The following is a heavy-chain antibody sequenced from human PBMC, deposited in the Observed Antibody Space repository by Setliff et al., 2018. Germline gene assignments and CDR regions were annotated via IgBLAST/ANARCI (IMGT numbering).Heavy chain of an antibody. Sequence: SETLSLTCAVSGYSISSGYYWGWIRQAPGKGLEWIASIYRSGSTNYNRSLRSRVSISVDTSKNQFSLKLSSVTAADTATYYCARAGPTVTFFRVLVISWWDPWGQGSLVTVSS. V-gene: IGHV4-38-2*01. CDR3: ARAGPTVTFFRVLVISWWDP. D-gene: IGHD3-3*01. CDR2: IYRSGST. CDR1: GYSISSGYY. J-gene: IGHJ5*02.